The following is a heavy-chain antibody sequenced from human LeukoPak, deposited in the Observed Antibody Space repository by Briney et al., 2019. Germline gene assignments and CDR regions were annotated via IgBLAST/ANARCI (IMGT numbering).Heavy chain of an antibody. V-gene: IGHV3-43D*03. CDR2: ISWDGGSI. CDR1: GFTFDDYS. Sequence: GGSLRLSCAASGFTFDDYSMFWVRQAPGKGLEWVSLISWDGGSIYYADSVKGRFTISRDNSKNSLYLQMNSLRADDTALYYCAKDSGGWALDYWGQGSLVTVSS. D-gene: IGHD6-19*01. J-gene: IGHJ4*02. CDR3: AKDSGGWALDY.